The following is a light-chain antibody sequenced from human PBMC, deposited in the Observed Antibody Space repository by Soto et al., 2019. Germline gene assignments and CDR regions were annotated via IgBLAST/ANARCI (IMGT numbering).Light chain of an antibody. V-gene: IGLV2-14*01. CDR1: SSDVGGYNY. CDR2: DVS. Sequence: QSALTQPASVSGSPGQSITISCTGTSSDVGGYNYVSWYQQHPGKAPKLMIYDVSNRPSGVSNRFSGSKTGNTASLTISGLXAXXXXDYYCSSYTSSSTLVVFGGGTKLTVL. CDR3: SSYTSSSTLVV. J-gene: IGLJ2*01.